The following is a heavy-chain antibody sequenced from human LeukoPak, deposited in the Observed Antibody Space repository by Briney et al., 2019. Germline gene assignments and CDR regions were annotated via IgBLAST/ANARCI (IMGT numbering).Heavy chain of an antibody. J-gene: IGHJ4*02. CDR1: GYTFTSYA. V-gene: IGHV1-3*01. CDR2: INAGNGNT. CDR3: ARARGYYGSGRYFDY. Sequence: ASVKVSCKASGYTFTSYAMHWVRQAPGQRLEWMGWINAGNGNTKYSQKFQGRVTITRDTSASTAYMELSSLRSEDTVVYYCARARGYYGSGRYFDYWGQGTLVTVSS. D-gene: IGHD3-10*01.